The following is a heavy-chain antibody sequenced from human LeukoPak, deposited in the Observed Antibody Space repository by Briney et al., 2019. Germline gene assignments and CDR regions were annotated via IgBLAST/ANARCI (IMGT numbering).Heavy chain of an antibody. D-gene: IGHD1-26*01. CDR3: ARDGYTASYYSLDY. CDR2: IYTTGTT. Sequence: SETLSLTCTVSGGSIRSYYWSWIRQPAGKGLESIGRIYTTGTTNYNPSLKSRVTMSVDASKNQFFLRLSSVTAADSAVYYCARDGYTASYYSLDYWGQGIQVTVSS. CDR1: GGSIRSYY. V-gene: IGHV4-4*07. J-gene: IGHJ4*02.